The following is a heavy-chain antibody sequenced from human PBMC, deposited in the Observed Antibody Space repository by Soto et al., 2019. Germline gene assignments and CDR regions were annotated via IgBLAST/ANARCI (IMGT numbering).Heavy chain of an antibody. J-gene: IGHJ1*01. V-gene: IGHV3-66*01. Sequence: EVQLVESGGGLVQPGGSLRLSCAASGFTVSSNYMSWVRQAPGKGLEWVSVIYSGGSTYYADSVKGRFTISRDNSKNTLYLQMNSLRAEDTAVYYCARDGYSSTSEYFQHWGQGTLVTVSS. D-gene: IGHD6-13*01. CDR3: ARDGYSSTSEYFQH. CDR1: GFTVSSNY. CDR2: IYSGGST.